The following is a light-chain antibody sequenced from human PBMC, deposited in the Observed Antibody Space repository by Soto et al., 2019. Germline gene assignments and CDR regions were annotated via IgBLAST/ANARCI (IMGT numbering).Light chain of an antibody. CDR1: QCVXTR. CDR2: NAS. J-gene: IGKJ1*01. V-gene: IGKV1-5*01. Sequence: IRVTQCAATLSASVGDGATITCRASQCVXTRLVWYQQKPGKAPKFLXDNASSLERGCPSSLSGSGSGTDFTLTISSLQSEDFEVYYFQQYKNGPWTFGQGTKVDIK. CDR3: QQYKNGPWT.